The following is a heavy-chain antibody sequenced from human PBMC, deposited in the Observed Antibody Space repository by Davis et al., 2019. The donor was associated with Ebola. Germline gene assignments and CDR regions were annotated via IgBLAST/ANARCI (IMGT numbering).Heavy chain of an antibody. CDR3: ARGGGYSSGWDDY. Sequence: GESLKISCAASGFTFSSYGMHWVRQAPGKGLEWVAVIWYDGSNKYYADSVNGRFTISRDNSKNTLYLQMNSLRAEDTAVYYCARGGGYSSGWDDYWGQGTLVTVSS. J-gene: IGHJ4*02. D-gene: IGHD6-19*01. CDR1: GFTFSSYG. V-gene: IGHV3-33*08. CDR2: IWYDGSNK.